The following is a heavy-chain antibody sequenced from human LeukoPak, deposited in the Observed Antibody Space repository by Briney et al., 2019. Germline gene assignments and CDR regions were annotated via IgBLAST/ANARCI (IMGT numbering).Heavy chain of an antibody. J-gene: IGHJ4*02. Sequence: EASVKVSCKASGYTFTSYYMHWVRQAPGKGLEWMGGFDPEDGETIYAQKFQGRVTMTEDTSTDTAYMELSSLRSEDTAVYYCATGRRERYSYAPSSIFDYWGQGTLVTVSS. V-gene: IGHV1-24*01. CDR3: ATGRRERYSYAPSSIFDY. D-gene: IGHD5-18*01. CDR2: FDPEDGET. CDR1: GYTFTSYY.